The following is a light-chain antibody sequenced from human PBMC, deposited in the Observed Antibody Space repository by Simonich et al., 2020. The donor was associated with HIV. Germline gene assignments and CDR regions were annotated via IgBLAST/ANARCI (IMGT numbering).Light chain of an antibody. J-gene: IGKJ2*01. Sequence: DIQMTQSPSSLSASVGDRVTSTCQASQDIRNYLNWYQQKPGKAPKLLIYAASSLQSGVPSRFSGSGSGTDFTLTISSLQPEDFATYYCQQSYSTPYTFGQGTKLEIK. CDR3: QQSYSTPYT. CDR2: AAS. CDR1: QDIRNY. V-gene: IGKV1-39*01.